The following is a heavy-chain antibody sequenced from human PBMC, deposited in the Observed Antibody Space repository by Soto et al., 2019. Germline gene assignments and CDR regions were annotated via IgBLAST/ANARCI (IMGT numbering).Heavy chain of an antibody. CDR1: GFTFSSYA. J-gene: IGHJ4*01. D-gene: IGHD2-8*01. CDR2: ISGNSGKA. V-gene: IGHV3-23*01. CDR3: AKLGFVLMELYYFHQ. Sequence: GGSLRLSCTASGFTFSSYAMSWVRQAPGKELEWVSTISGNSGKANYAESVKGRFSISRDNSKNTVHLQLDSLRAEDTAVYFCAKLGFVLMELYYFHQWGHGTLVTVSS.